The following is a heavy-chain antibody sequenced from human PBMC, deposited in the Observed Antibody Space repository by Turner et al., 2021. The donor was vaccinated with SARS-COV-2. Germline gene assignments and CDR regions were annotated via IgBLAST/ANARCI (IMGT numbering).Heavy chain of an antibody. CDR1: GGSISSSSYY. J-gene: IGHJ6*02. CDR3: ARQRLVVVPAALINGMDV. D-gene: IGHD2-2*01. CDR2: IYYSGST. V-gene: IGHV4-39*01. Sequence: QLQLQESGPGLVKPSETLSLTCTVSGGSISSSSYYWGWIRQPPGKGLEWIGSIYYSGSTYYNPSLKSRVTISIDTSKNHFSLKLSSVTAADTAVYYCARQRLVVVPAALINGMDVWGQGTTVTVSS.